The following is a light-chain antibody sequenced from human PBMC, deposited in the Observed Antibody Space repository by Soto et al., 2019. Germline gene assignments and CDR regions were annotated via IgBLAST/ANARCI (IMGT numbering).Light chain of an antibody. CDR1: ETISYW. CDR2: KAS. Sequence: DIRMTQSPSTLSASVGDRVTITCRASETISYWLAWLQLKPGKAPKVLIYKASTLGSGVPSRFSGSGSGTEFTITITSLQPDDVATYYCQHYNRYPLTFGGGTKVEIK. V-gene: IGKV1-5*03. J-gene: IGKJ4*01. CDR3: QHYNRYPLT.